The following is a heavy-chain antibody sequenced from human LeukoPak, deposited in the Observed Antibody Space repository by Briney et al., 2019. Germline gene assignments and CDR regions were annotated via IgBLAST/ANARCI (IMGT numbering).Heavy chain of an antibody. CDR2: INSDGSST. J-gene: IGHJ4*02. CDR3: ASARRRDGYNFPDY. D-gene: IGHD5-24*01. CDR1: GFTFSSYW. Sequence: GGSLRLSCAASGFTFSSYWMHWVRQAPGKGLVWVSRINSDGSSTSYADSVKGRFTISRDNAKNTLYLQMNSLRAEDTAVYYCASARRRDGYNFPDYWGQGTLVTVSS. V-gene: IGHV3-74*01.